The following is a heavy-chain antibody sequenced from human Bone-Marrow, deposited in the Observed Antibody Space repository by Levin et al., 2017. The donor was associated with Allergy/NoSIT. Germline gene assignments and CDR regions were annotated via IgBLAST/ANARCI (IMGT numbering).Heavy chain of an antibody. CDR1: GGTFSSYA. J-gene: IGHJ4*02. V-gene: IGHV1-69*13. Sequence: SVKVSCKASGGTFSSYAISWVRQAPGQGLEWMGGIIPIFGTANYAQKFQGRVTITADESTSTAYMELSSLRSEDTAVYYCARDLYCSGGSCDWGQGTLVTVSS. CDR2: IIPIFGTA. CDR3: ARDLYCSGGSCD. D-gene: IGHD2-15*01.